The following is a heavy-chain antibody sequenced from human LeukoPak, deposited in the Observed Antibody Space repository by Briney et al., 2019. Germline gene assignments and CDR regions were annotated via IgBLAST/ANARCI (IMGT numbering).Heavy chain of an antibody. V-gene: IGHV3-74*01. J-gene: IGHJ4*02. Sequence: PGETLRLSCAASGFTFSSYCKHWVRQAPGKGLMWVSRINSDWSITNYADSVKGRFTISRANVKNTLYLQMNSPRAEDTAVYYYARVRATFSPHFDNWGQGTLVTVSS. CDR1: GFTFSSYC. D-gene: IGHD5-12*01. CDR3: ARVRATFSPHFDN. CDR2: INSDWSIT.